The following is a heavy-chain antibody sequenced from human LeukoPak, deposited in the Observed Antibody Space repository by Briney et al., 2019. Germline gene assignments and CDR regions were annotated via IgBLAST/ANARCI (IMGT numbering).Heavy chain of an antibody. CDR2: ISAYNGNT. V-gene: IGHV1-18*01. Sequence: ASVKVSCKASGYTFTSYGISWVRQAPGQGREWMGWISAYNGNTNYAQKLQGRVNMTKDTSTSTAYMELRSMRSDDTAVYYCAREGPPGYYFDYWGQGTLVTVSS. CDR1: GYTFTSYG. CDR3: AREGPPGYYFDY. J-gene: IGHJ4*02.